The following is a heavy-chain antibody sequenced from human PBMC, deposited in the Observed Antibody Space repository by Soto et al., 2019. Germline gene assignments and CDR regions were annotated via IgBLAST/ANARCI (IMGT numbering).Heavy chain of an antibody. J-gene: IGHJ5*02. Sequence: SETLSLTCTVSGGSISSGDYYWSWIRQPPGKGLEWIGYIYYSGSTYYNPSLKSRVTISVDTSKNQFSLKLSSVTAADTAVYYCAREAGYCTNGVCYTPFDPWGQGTLVTAPQ. CDR3: AREAGYCTNGVCYTPFDP. D-gene: IGHD2-8*01. CDR2: IYYSGST. V-gene: IGHV4-30-4*01. CDR1: GGSISSGDYY.